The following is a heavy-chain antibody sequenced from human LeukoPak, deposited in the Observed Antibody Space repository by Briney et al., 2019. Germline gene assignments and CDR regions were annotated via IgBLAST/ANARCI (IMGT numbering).Heavy chain of an antibody. CDR1: GYRIINYW. D-gene: IGHD6-19*01. CDR2: IDPRDSFT. J-gene: IGHJ4*02. V-gene: IGHV5-10-1*01. CDR3: ATSTPGYSSGWSNY. Sequence: HGESLRISCKDSGYRIINYWINWVRQMPGKGLEWMGRIDPRDSFTTYSPSFQGHATISVDKSISTAYLQWSILQASDTAIYYCATSTPGYSSGWSNYWGQGTLVTVSS.